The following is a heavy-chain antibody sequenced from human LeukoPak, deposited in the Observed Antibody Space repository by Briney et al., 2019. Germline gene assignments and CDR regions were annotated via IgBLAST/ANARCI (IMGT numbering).Heavy chain of an antibody. CDR1: GFTFSVYY. V-gene: IGHV3-74*03. CDR2: ISPDATNS. D-gene: IGHD3-3*01. J-gene: IGHJ6*02. Sequence: GGSLRLSCAASGFTFSVYYMFWVRQAPGKGLVWVSNISPDATNSKYADFVEGRFTISRDNAKNTLYLQMNSLRAEDTAPYYCAKSVAIYFYYGLDVWGQGTTVTVSS. CDR3: AKSVAIYFYYGLDV.